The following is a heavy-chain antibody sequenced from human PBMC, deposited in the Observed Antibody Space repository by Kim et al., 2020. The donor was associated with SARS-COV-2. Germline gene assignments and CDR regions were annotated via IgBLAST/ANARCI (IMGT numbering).Heavy chain of an antibody. CDR2: DGSNK. Sequence: DGSNKYYADSVQGRFTISRDNSKNTLYLKMNSLRAEDTAVYYCAKDRFDYGGQGTLVTVSS. J-gene: IGHJ4*02. V-gene: IGHV3-30*01. CDR3: AKDRFDY.